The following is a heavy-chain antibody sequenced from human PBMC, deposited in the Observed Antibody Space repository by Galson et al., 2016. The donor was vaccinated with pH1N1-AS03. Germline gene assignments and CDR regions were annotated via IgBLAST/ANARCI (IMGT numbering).Heavy chain of an antibody. CDR2: FDPEDGEA. D-gene: IGHD6-19*01. V-gene: IGHV1-24*01. CDR1: GYTLTELS. CDR3: ATGLSVAGTPYEHYGVDV. J-gene: IGHJ6*02. Sequence: SVKVSCKVSGYTLTELSMHWVRQGPGKGLEWMGGFDPEDGEAIYAQKFQGRVTLTVDTSTDTAYMEVSRLKSEDTAVYYCATGLSVAGTPYEHYGVDVWGQGTTVIVSS.